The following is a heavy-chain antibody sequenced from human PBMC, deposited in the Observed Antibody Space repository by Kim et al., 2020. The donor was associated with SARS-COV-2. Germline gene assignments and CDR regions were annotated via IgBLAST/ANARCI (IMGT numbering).Heavy chain of an antibody. Sequence: GGSLRLSCAASGFTFSSYSMNWVRQAPGKGLEWVSYISSSSSTIYYADSVKGRFTISRDNAKNSLSLQMNSLRAADTAVYYCARESPPLNWGQGTLVTVS. V-gene: IGHV3-48*04. CDR3: ARESPPLN. CDR1: GFTFSSYS. CDR2: ISSSSSTI. J-gene: IGHJ4*02.